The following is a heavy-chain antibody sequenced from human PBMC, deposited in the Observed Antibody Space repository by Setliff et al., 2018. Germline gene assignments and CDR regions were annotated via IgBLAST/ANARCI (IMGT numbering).Heavy chain of an antibody. CDR2: VNGDGSTT. CDR1: GFTFSNYW. J-gene: IGHJ5*02. V-gene: IGHV3-74*01. CDR3: AKNGFGVVALGVNNWFDP. D-gene: IGHD3-10*01. Sequence: GGSLRLSCAASGFTFSNYWMHWVRQVPGKGLVWVGRVNGDGSTTGYADSVKGRFTISRDNAKNTLYLQMNSLRAEDTAVYYCAKNGFGVVALGVNNWFDPWGQGTLVTVS.